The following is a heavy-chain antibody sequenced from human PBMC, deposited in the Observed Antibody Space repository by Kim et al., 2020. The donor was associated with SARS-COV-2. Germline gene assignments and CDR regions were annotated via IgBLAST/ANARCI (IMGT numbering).Heavy chain of an antibody. Sequence: GGSLRLSCAASGFTFSSYGMHWVRQAQGKGLEWVVVISYDGSNKYYADSVKGRLTISRDNSKNTLYLQMNSLSAEDTSVYYCAKEDGTVTAYYYYGMDVWGQGTTVTVSS. V-gene: IGHV3-30*18. CDR3: AKEDGTVTAYYYYGMDV. CDR1: GFTFSSYG. CDR2: ISYDGSNK. D-gene: IGHD4-17*01. J-gene: IGHJ6*02.